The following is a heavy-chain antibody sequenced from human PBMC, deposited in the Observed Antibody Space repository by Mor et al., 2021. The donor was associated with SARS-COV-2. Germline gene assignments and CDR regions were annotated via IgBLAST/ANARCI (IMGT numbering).Heavy chain of an antibody. J-gene: IGHJ4*02. CDR3: ARGLYQPLLHY. V-gene: IGHV3-66*01. D-gene: IGHD2-2*01. Sequence: SGGSTYYAGSVNDRFTISRDNSKNTLYLQMNSLRAEDTAVYYCARGLYQPLLHYWGQGTLVTVSS. CDR2: SGGST.